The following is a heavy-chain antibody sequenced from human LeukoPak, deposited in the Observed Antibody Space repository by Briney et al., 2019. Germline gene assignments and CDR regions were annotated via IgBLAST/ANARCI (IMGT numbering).Heavy chain of an antibody. Sequence: GGPLRLSCAASGFTFSSYNMNWVRQAPGKGLEWVSSISSSSSYIYYADSVKGRFTISRDNSKSTLYLQMNSLRAEDTAVYYCARGLAYYYDSSAYFLDYWGQGTLVTVSS. CDR2: ISSSSSYI. D-gene: IGHD3-22*01. CDR1: GFTFSSYN. J-gene: IGHJ4*02. V-gene: IGHV3-21*01. CDR3: ARGLAYYYDSSAYFLDY.